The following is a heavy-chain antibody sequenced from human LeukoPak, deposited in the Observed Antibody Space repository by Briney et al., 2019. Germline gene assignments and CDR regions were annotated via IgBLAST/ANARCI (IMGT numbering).Heavy chain of an antibody. V-gene: IGHV3-30*04. CDR2: ISYDGSNK. D-gene: IGHD4-17*01. Sequence: GGSLRLSCAASGSTFSSYAMHWVRQAPGKGLEWVAVISYDGSNKYYADSVKGRFTISRDNSKNTLYLQMNSLRAEDTAVYYCARDRDYAFDYWGQGTLVTVSS. J-gene: IGHJ4*02. CDR3: ARDRDYAFDY. CDR1: GSTFSSYA.